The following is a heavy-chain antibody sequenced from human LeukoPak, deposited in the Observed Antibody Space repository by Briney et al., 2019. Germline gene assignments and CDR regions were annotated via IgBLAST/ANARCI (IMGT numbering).Heavy chain of an antibody. D-gene: IGHD1-26*01. CDR1: GYTFTSYD. V-gene: IGHV1-8*01. Sequence: ASVTVSCKASGYTFTSYDINWVRQATGQGLEWMGWMNPNSGNTGYAQKFQGRVTITADESTSTAYMELSSLRSEDTAVYYCARAVVGANDAFDIWGQGTMVTVSS. CDR3: ARAVVGANDAFDI. CDR2: MNPNSGNT. J-gene: IGHJ3*02.